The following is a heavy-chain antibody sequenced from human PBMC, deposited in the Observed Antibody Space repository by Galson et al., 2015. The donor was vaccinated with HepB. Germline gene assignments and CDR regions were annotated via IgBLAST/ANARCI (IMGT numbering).Heavy chain of an antibody. CDR3: ARDRLIIATTAGFDQ. CDR2: IKQDGSET. J-gene: IGHJ4*02. Sequence: SLRLSCAASGFTSSSYWMSWVRQVPGKGLEWVANIKQDGSETKYVDSVKGRFTIFRDNAKNSLYLRMNSLRVEDTAVYYCARDRLIIATTAGFDQWGQGALVAASS. CDR1: GFTSSSYW. V-gene: IGHV3-7*01. D-gene: IGHD1-7*01.